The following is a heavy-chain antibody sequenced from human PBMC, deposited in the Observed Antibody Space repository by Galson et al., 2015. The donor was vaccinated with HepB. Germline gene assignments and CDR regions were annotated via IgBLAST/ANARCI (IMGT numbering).Heavy chain of an antibody. CDR1: GFTFSNYA. J-gene: IGHJ6*02. D-gene: IGHD3-22*01. CDR2: ISGSDGST. Sequence: SLRLSCAASGFTFSNYAMSWVRQAPGKGLEWVSSISGSDGSTYYADSVKGRFTISRDNSKNTLYLQMNSLRAEDTAVYYCANRYDSSGYYFYYYYYGMDVWGQGTTVTVSS. V-gene: IGHV3-23*01. CDR3: ANRYDSSGYYFYYYYYGMDV.